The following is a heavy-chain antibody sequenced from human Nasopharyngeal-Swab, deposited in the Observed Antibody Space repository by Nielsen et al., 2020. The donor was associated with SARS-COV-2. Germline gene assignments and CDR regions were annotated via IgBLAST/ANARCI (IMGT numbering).Heavy chain of an antibody. CDR1: GFTFSNYE. CDR2: ISTSATST. V-gene: IGHV3-48*03. Sequence: GESLKISCVGSGFTFSNYELNWVRQPPGQGLQGVSYISTSATSTFYAESLKGRFTISRDNAKNSLYLQMHSLRAEDTAVYYCARETIDCGGDCLDYWGQGTLVTVSS. CDR3: ARETIDCGGDCLDY. J-gene: IGHJ4*02. D-gene: IGHD2-21*02.